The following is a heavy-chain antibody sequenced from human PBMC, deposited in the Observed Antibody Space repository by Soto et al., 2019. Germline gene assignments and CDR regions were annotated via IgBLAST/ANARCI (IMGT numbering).Heavy chain of an antibody. CDR3: ARIPFYGDYIYYYYYGMDF. V-gene: IGHV4-34*01. D-gene: IGHD4-17*01. CDR2: INHSGST. J-gene: IGHJ6*02. Sequence: PSETLSLTCAVYGGSFSGYYWSWIRQPPGKGLEWIGEINHSGSTNYNPSLKSRVTISVDTSKNQFSLKLSSVTAADTAVYYCARIPFYGDYIYYYYYGMDFWGQGTTVTVSS. CDR1: GGSFSGYY.